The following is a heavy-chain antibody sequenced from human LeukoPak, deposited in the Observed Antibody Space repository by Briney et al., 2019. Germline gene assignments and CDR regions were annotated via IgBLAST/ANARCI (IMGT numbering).Heavy chain of an antibody. CDR2: IIPIFGTA. V-gene: IGHV1-69*13. J-gene: IGHJ4*02. CDR1: GGTFSSYA. D-gene: IGHD3-22*01. CDR3: ARDGLRLDYYDSSGYSY. Sequence: SVKVSCKASGGTFSSYAISWVRQAPGQGLEWMGGIIPIFGTANYAQKFQGRVTITADESTSTAYMELSSLRSEDTAVYYCARDGLRLDYYDSSGYSYWGQGTLVTVSS.